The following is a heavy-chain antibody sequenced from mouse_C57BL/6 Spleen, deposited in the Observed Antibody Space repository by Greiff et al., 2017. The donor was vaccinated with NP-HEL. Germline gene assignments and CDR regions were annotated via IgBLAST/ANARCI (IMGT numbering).Heavy chain of an antibody. CDR3: AREGLSTMVTTSYFDY. CDR1: GYTFTSYW. CDR2: IHPNSGST. V-gene: IGHV1-64*01. Sequence: QVQLQQPGAELVKPGASVKLSCKASGYTFTSYWMHWVKQRPGQGLEWIGMIHPNSGSTNYNEKFKSKATLTVDKSSSTAYMQLSSLTSEDSAVYYCAREGLSTMVTTSYFDYWGQGTTLTVSS. J-gene: IGHJ2*01. D-gene: IGHD2-2*01.